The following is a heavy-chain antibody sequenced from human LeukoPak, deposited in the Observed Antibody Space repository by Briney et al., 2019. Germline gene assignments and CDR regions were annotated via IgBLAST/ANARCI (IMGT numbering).Heavy chain of an antibody. CDR3: ARRRYCTNGVCYKDYYYGMDV. D-gene: IGHD2-8*01. CDR1: GYSFTSYW. Sequence: GESLKVSCKGSGYSFTSYWISWVRQMPGKGLEWMGRIDPSDSYTNYSPSFQGHVTISADKSISTAYLQWSSLKASDTAMYYCARRRYCTNGVCYKDYYYGMDVWGQGTTVTVSS. J-gene: IGHJ6*02. CDR2: IDPSDSYT. V-gene: IGHV5-10-1*01.